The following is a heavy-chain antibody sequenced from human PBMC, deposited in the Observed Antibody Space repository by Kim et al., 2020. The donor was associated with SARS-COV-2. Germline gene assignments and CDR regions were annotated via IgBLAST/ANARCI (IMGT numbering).Heavy chain of an antibody. Sequence: ASVKVSCKASGHTFSSYGISWVRQAPGQGLEWMGWISGYNGNTKYAQKFQDRVTMTTDTSTSTAYMELRSLRSDDTAVYYCGAGIAAAGRLYSFDYWGQGTLVTVSS. V-gene: IGHV1-18*04. J-gene: IGHJ4*02. CDR3: GAGIAAAGRLYSFDY. CDR1: GHTFSSYG. D-gene: IGHD6-13*01. CDR2: ISGYNGNT.